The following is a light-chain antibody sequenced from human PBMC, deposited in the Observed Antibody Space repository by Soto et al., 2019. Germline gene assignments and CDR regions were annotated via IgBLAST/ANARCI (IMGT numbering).Light chain of an antibody. V-gene: IGKV3-11*01. CDR1: QSISSN. Sequence: EIVLTQSPATLSLSPGERATLSCRASQSISSNLAWYQQKPGQAPRLLIYDTSNRATGIPVRFSGSGSGTDFTLTINSLEPEDFAVYYCQQRNASPETFGRGTKVEIK. CDR3: QQRNASPET. J-gene: IGKJ3*01. CDR2: DTS.